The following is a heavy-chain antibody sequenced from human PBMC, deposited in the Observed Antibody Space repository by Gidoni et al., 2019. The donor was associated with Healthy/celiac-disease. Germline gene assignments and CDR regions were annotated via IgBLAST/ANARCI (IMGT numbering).Heavy chain of an antibody. V-gene: IGHV4-34*01. Sequence: QVQLQQWGAGLLKPSETLSLTCAVYGGSFRGYYWSWIRQPPGKGLEWIGEINHSGSTNYNPSLKSRVTISVDTSKNQFSLKLSSVTAADTAVYYCARGRKNYDFWSGFTGWGMDVWGQGTTVTVSS. CDR1: GGSFRGYY. J-gene: IGHJ6*02. D-gene: IGHD3-3*01. CDR3: ARGRKNYDFWSGFTGWGMDV. CDR2: INHSGST.